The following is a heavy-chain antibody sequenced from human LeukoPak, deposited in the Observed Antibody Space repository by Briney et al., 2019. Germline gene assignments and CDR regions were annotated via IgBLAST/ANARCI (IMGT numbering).Heavy chain of an antibody. CDR3: ARHSLIFGVWNWFDP. J-gene: IGHJ5*02. CDR2: IYHSGST. CDR1: GYSISSGYY. V-gene: IGHV4-38-2*01. Sequence: PSETLSLTCALSGYSISSGYYWGWIRQPPGKGLEWIGSIYHSGSTYYNPSLKSRVTISVDTSKNQFSLKLSSVTAADTAVYYCARHSLIFGVWNWFDPWGQGTLVTVSP. D-gene: IGHD3-3*01.